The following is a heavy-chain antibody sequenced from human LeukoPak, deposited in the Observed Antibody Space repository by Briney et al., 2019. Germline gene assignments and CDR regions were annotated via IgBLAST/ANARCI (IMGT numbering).Heavy chain of an antibody. Sequence: SETLSLTCTVSGGSISSYYWSWIRQPAGKGLEWIGRIYTSGSTNYNPPLKSRVTMSVDTSKNQFSLKLSSVTAADTAVYYCARDATSPLKYYDFWSGYYTGAFDIWGQGTMVTVSP. CDR3: ARDATSPLKYYDFWSGYYTGAFDI. D-gene: IGHD3-3*01. V-gene: IGHV4-4*07. CDR2: IYTSGST. CDR1: GGSISSYY. J-gene: IGHJ3*02.